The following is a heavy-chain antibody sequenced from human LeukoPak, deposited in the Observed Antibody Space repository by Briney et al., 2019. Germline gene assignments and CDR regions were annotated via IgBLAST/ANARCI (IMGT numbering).Heavy chain of an antibody. D-gene: IGHD3-10*01. CDR2: ISSSSTYI. Sequence: PGGSLRLSCVASGFPFRSFSMNWVRQAPGKGLEWVSSISSSSTYIYYADSVKGRFTISRDNAKNSLYLQMNSLRVEDTAVYYCARVEGSGSSFDYWGQGTLVTVSS. J-gene: IGHJ4*02. CDR1: GFPFRSFS. CDR3: ARVEGSGSSFDY. V-gene: IGHV3-21*01.